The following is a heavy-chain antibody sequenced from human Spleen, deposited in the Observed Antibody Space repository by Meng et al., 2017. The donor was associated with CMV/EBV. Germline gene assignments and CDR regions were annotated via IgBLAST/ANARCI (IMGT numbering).Heavy chain of an antibody. Sequence: ASVKVSCKASGYTFTTYYIHWVRQAPGQGLEWMGVINPSGGDTSYAQKFQGRVTMTRDTSTSTVYMELSSLRSEDTAMYYCARPSSRGDGVGLDDWGQGTLVTVSS. J-gene: IGHJ4*02. CDR3: ARPSSRGDGVGLDD. V-gene: IGHV1-46*01. CDR2: INPSGGDT. D-gene: IGHD3-3*01. CDR1: GYTFTTYY.